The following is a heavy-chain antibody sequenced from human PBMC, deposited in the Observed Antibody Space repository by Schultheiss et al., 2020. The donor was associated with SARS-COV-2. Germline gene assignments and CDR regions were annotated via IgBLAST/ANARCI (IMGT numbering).Heavy chain of an antibody. CDR2: IRSSGRDI. Sequence: GESLKISCAASGFSFSIYAMHWVRQAPGKGLEFVASIRSSGRDIYYADSMQGRFTVSRDNANNSLYLQMHSLRAEDTAVYYCVRDRSWWTPYNCFDLWGRGTLVTVSS. J-gene: IGHJ5*02. V-gene: IGHV3-21*01. CDR1: GFSFSIYA. CDR3: VRDRSWWTPYNCFDL. D-gene: IGHD2-15*01.